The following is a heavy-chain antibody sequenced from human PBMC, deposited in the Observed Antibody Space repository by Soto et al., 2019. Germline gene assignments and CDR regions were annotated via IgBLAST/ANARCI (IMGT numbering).Heavy chain of an antibody. CDR3: ARESRQLAWEAFDI. CDR2: IKQDGSEK. CDR1: GFTFSSYW. D-gene: IGHD6-6*01. V-gene: IGHV3-7*01. J-gene: IGHJ3*02. Sequence: EVQLVEAGGGLVQPGGSLRLSCAASGFTFSSYWMSWVRQAPGKGLEWVANIKQDGSEKYYVDSVKGRFTISRDNAKNSLYLQMNSLRAEDTAVYYCARESRQLAWEAFDIWGQGTMVTVSS.